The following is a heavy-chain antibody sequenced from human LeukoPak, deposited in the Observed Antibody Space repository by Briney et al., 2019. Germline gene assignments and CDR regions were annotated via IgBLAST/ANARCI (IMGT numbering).Heavy chain of an antibody. CDR1: GGSFSDYY. V-gene: IGHV4-34*01. D-gene: IGHD5-12*01. CDR2: INHSGST. Sequence: SETLSLTCAVFGGSFSDYYWSWIRQPPGKGLEWIGEINHSGSTNYNPSLKSRVTTSIDTSKNQFSLKLTSVTAADTAVYYCARQSKANYFDYWGQGTLVTVSS. J-gene: IGHJ4*02. CDR3: ARQSKANYFDY.